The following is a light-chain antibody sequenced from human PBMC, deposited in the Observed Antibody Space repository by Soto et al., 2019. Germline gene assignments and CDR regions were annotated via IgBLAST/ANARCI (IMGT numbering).Light chain of an antibody. J-gene: IGLJ1*01. CDR1: SSDVGGYNY. CDR3: TSYTSSSTPV. Sequence: QSALTQPASVSGSPGQAITISCTGTSSDVGGYNYVSWYQQHPGKAPKLMIYEVSNRPSGVSDRFSGSKSGNTASLTISGFQAEDEADYYCTSYTSSSTPVFGTGTKATVL. CDR2: EVS. V-gene: IGLV2-14*01.